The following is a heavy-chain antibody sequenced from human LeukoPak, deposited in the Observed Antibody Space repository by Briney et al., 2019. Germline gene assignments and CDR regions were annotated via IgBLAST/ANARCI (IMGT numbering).Heavy chain of an antibody. Sequence: SETLSLTCAVSGGSFSGYYWSWIRQPPGKGLEWIGDINHSGSTNYNPSLKSRVTISVDTSKNQFSQKLSSVTAADTAVYYCARGRHYGSGSYYKREAFFDYWGQGTLVTVSS. V-gene: IGHV4-34*01. CDR3: ARGRHYGSGSYYKREAFFDY. D-gene: IGHD3-10*01. J-gene: IGHJ4*02. CDR1: GGSFSGYY. CDR2: INHSGST.